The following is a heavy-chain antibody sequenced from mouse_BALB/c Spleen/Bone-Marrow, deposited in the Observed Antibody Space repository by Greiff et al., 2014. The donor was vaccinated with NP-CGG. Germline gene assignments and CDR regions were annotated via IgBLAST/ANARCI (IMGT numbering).Heavy chain of an antibody. CDR1: GFAFSSYD. Sequence: EVMLVDSGGGLVKPGGSLKLSCAASGFAFSSYDMSWVRQTPEKRLEWVAYISHGGGTTYYSDTVKGRFTISRDNAKNTLYLQMSSLKSEDTAIYYCTRHGGYYPYYYAMDYWGQGTSVTVSS. V-gene: IGHV5-12-1*01. CDR2: ISHGGGTT. CDR3: TRHGGYYPYYYAMDY. D-gene: IGHD2-3*01. J-gene: IGHJ4*01.